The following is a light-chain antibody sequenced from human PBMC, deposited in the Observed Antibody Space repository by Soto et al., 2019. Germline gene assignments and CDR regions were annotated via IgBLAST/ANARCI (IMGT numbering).Light chain of an antibody. J-gene: IGKJ5*01. CDR3: QHYVERSPIT. CDR2: GAS. V-gene: IGKV3-20*01. CDR1: QSVSSR. Sequence: EIVMTLSPATLSVSPGERATLSCRASQSVSSRLAWYQQKPGQAPRLLISGASSRATGIPDRFSGSGSGTDFTLTISRLEPEDFALYYCQHYVERSPITFGQGTRLEI.